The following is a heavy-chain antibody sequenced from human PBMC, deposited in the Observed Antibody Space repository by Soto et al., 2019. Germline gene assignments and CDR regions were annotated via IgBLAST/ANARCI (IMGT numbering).Heavy chain of an antibody. D-gene: IGHD3-16*02. CDR1: GYTFTSYG. V-gene: IGHV1-18*04. CDR3: ARDVEAYDYVWGIYRYTPALYTGFDP. Sequence: ASVKVSCKASGYTFTSYGISWVRQAPGQGLEWMGWISAYNGNTNYAQKLQGRVTMTTDTSTSTAYMELRGLRSDDTAVYYCARDVEAYDYVWGIYRYTPALYTGFDPWAQGTLVTVSS. J-gene: IGHJ5*02. CDR2: ISAYNGNT.